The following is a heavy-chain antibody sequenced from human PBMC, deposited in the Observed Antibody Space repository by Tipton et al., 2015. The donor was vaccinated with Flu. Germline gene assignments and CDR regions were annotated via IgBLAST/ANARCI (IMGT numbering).Heavy chain of an antibody. CDR3: ARDSRIWFGAYYYYYYGMDV. Sequence: TLSLTCTVSGGSISSSSYYWGWIRQPPGKGLEWIGSIYYSGSTYYNPSLKSRVTISVDTSKNQFSLKLSSVTAADTAVHYCARDSRIWFGAYYYYYYGMDVWGQGTTVTVSS. CDR2: IYYSGST. V-gene: IGHV4-39*07. CDR1: GGSISSSSYY. J-gene: IGHJ6*02. D-gene: IGHD3-10*01.